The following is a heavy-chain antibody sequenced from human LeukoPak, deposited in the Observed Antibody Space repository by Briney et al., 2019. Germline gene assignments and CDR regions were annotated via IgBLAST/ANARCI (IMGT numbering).Heavy chain of an antibody. CDR3: ARVGSSSWLPYFDY. V-gene: IGHV4-59*01. D-gene: IGHD6-13*01. CDR2: IYYSGST. Sequence: PSETLSLTCAVYGGSFSGYYWSWIRQPPGKGLEWIGYIYYSGSTNYNPSLKSRVTISVDTSKNQFSLKLSSVTAADTAVYYCARVGSSSWLPYFDYWGQGTLVTVSS. J-gene: IGHJ4*02. CDR1: GGSFSGYY.